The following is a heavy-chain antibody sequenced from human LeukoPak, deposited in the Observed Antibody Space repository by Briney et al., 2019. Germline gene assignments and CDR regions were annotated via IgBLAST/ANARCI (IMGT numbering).Heavy chain of an antibody. CDR2: ISGSGGST. Sequence: GGSLRPSCAASGFTFSSYAMSWVRQAPGKGLEWVSAISGSGGSTYYADSVKGRFTISRDNSKNTLYLQMNSLRAEDTAVYYCAKGGGDGYNYRGYFDYWGQGTLVTVSS. J-gene: IGHJ4*02. D-gene: IGHD5-24*01. CDR3: AKGGGDGYNYRGYFDY. V-gene: IGHV3-23*01. CDR1: GFTFSSYA.